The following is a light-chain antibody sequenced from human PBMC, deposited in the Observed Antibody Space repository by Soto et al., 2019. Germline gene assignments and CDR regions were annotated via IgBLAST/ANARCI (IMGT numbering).Light chain of an antibody. Sequence: EILLTQSPGTLSLSPGERATLSCRASQSINNNYLAWYQQKRGQAPRLLIYGASSSATGIPDRFSGSGSGTDFTLTTSRLEPEDFAVYYCQQYGGSPRTFGQGTKVEIK. CDR3: QQYGGSPRT. J-gene: IGKJ1*01. V-gene: IGKV3-20*01. CDR2: GAS. CDR1: QSINNNY.